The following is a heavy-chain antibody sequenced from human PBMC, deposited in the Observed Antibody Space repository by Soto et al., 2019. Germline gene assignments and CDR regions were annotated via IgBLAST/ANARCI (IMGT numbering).Heavy chain of an antibody. D-gene: IGHD2-15*01. Sequence: GESLKISCKGSGYSFTSYWIGWVRQMPGKGLEWMGIIYPGDSDTRYSPSFQGQVTISADKSISTAYLQWSSLKASDTAMYYCARVQPPYCSGGSCYSQIGAFDIWGQGTMVTVSS. CDR3: ARVQPPYCSGGSCYSQIGAFDI. J-gene: IGHJ3*02. CDR2: IYPGDSDT. CDR1: GYSFTSYW. V-gene: IGHV5-51*01.